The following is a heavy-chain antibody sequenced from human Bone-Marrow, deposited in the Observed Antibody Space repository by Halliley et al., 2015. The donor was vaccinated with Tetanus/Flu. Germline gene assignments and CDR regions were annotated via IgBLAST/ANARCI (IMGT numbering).Heavy chain of an antibody. CDR3: VRGRDGHYYDPSGLDL. V-gene: IGHV4-30-4*01. J-gene: IGHJ5*02. Sequence: GQIFFSGRTYFNPSLESRATISIDTSKNQFSLRVSSVTAADTAVYYCVRGRDGHYYDPSGLDLRGQGTLVAVSS. D-gene: IGHD3-22*01. CDR2: IFFSGRT.